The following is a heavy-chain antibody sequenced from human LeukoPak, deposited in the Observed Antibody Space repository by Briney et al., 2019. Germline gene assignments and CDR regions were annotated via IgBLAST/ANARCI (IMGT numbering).Heavy chain of an antibody. CDR3: ARVSGYSSESYYYYGMDV. CDR2: ISYDGSNK. Sequence: GGSLRLSCAASGFTFSSYAMHWVRQAPGKGLEWVAVISYDGSNKYYADSVKGRFTISRDNAKNSLYLQMTSLRAEDTAVYYCARVSGYSSESYYYYGMDVWGKGTTVTVSS. V-gene: IGHV3-30*04. CDR1: GFTFSSYA. D-gene: IGHD5-18*01. J-gene: IGHJ6*04.